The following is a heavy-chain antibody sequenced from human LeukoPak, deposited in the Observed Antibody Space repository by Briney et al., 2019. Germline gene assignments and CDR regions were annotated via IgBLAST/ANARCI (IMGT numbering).Heavy chain of an antibody. D-gene: IGHD2-2*01. J-gene: IGHJ4*02. CDR1: GFTFLSDYY. Sequence: GESLRLSCAASGFTFLSDYYMSWIRQAPGKGLEWVSYISSGGYTIHYADSVKGRFTISRDNAKKSLYLQMNSLRAEDTAVYYCARRCSSTSCLQYWGQGTLVTVSS. CDR2: ISSGGYTI. V-gene: IGHV3-11*04. CDR3: ARRCSSTSCLQY.